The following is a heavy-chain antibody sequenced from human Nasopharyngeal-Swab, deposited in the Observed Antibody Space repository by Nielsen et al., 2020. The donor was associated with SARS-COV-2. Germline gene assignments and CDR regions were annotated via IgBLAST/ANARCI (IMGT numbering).Heavy chain of an antibody. CDR2: ISAYNGNT. D-gene: IGHD3-22*01. J-gene: IGHJ4*02. CDR3: ARDADSSGYYGGGYYFDY. CDR1: GYTFTTYG. Sequence: ASVKVSCKASGYTFTTYGISWVRQAPGQGLEWMGWISAYNGNTNYAQRLQGRVTMTTDTSTSTAYMELRSLRSDDTAVYYCARDADSSGYYGGGYYFDYWGQGTLVTVSS. V-gene: IGHV1-18*01.